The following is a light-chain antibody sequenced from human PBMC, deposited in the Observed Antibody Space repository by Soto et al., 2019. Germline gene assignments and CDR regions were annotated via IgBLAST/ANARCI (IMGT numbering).Light chain of an antibody. CDR2: EAS. J-gene: IGKJ5*01. V-gene: IGKV1-5*01. CDR3: QQFNSYPIT. Sequence: DIQMTQSPFPPSSFVGERVTIPFPASQSISSWLAWYQQKPGKAPKLLIYEASSLESGVPSRFSGSGSGTEFTLTIGGLQPDDFATYYCQQFNSYPITFGQGTRLEIK. CDR1: QSISSW.